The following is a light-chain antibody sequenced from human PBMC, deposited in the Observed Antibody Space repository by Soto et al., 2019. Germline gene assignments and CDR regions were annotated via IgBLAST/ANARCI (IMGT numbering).Light chain of an antibody. CDR3: QQYSSSSEWT. Sequence: DIQMTQSPSSLSASLGDRVTITCRASQGISDYLAWYQQKPGKPPKLLIYDASSLESGVPSRFSGSGSGTEFTLTISSLQPDDFATYYCQQYSSSSEWTFGQGTKVDIK. J-gene: IGKJ1*01. CDR1: QGISDY. CDR2: DAS. V-gene: IGKV1-5*01.